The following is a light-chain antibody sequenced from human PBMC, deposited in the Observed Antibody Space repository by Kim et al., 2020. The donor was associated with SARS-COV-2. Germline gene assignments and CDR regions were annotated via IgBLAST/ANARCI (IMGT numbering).Light chain of an antibody. J-gene: IGKJ1*01. CDR2: RAS. V-gene: IGKV1-5*03. CDR1: QSIISF. Sequence: ASVSERVTVTLRASQSIISFLAWYQPKPGKAPKLLIYRASSLESEVPSRFSGSGSGTEFTLTINSLQPDDFATYYCQQYNAYPWTFGQGTKVDIK. CDR3: QQYNAYPWT.